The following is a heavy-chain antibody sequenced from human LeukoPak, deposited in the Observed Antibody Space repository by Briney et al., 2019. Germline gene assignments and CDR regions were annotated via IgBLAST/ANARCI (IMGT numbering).Heavy chain of an antibody. J-gene: IGHJ4*02. CDR1: GITLSNYG. D-gene: IGHD3-10*01. Sequence: PGGSLRLSCAVSGITLSNYGMGWVRQAPGKGLEWVAGISDSGGSTNYADSVKGRFTISRDNPKNTLYLQMTSLRAEDTAVYFCAKRGVVIRVILVGFHKEANYFDSWGQGALVTVSS. V-gene: IGHV3-23*01. CDR3: AKRGVVIRVILVGFHKEANYFDS. CDR2: ISDSGGST.